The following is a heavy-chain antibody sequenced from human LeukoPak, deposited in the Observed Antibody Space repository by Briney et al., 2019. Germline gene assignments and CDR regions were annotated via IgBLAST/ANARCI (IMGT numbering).Heavy chain of an antibody. Sequence: GGSLRLSCAASGFTFINYAMSWVRQAPGKGLEWVSGISGSSGTTNYADSVKGRFTISRDNSNNTLYLQMNSLRAEDTAVYYCARGEMATTGGVFGVWGQGTLVTVSS. CDR2: ISGSSGTT. J-gene: IGHJ3*01. V-gene: IGHV3-23*01. D-gene: IGHD5-24*01. CDR1: GFTFINYA. CDR3: ARGEMATTGGVFGV.